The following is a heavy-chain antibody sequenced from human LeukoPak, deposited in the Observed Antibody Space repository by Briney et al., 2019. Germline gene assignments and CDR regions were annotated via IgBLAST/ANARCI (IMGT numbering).Heavy chain of an antibody. Sequence: SETLSLTCTVSGGSISSSSYYWGWIRQPPGKGLEWIGSIYYSGSTYYNPSLTSRVTMSVDTSKNQFSLKLSSVTAADTAVYYCARGRQQLVRTQYYYYGMDVWGQGTTVTVSS. CDR1: GGSISSSSYY. V-gene: IGHV4-39*01. D-gene: IGHD6-13*01. J-gene: IGHJ6*02. CDR2: IYYSGST. CDR3: ARGRQQLVRTQYYYYGMDV.